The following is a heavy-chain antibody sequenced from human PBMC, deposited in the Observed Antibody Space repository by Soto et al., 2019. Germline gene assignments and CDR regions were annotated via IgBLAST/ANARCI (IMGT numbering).Heavy chain of an antibody. D-gene: IGHD4-17*01. CDR1: GYTFTSYD. CDR2: MNPNSGNT. Sequence: ASVKVSCKASGYTFTSYDINWVRQATGQGLEWMGWMNPNSGNTGYAQKFQGRVTMTRNTSISTAYMELSSLRSEDTAVYYCARGPVSRYGDYWFDPWGQGTLVTVSS. J-gene: IGHJ5*02. V-gene: IGHV1-8*01. CDR3: ARGPVSRYGDYWFDP.